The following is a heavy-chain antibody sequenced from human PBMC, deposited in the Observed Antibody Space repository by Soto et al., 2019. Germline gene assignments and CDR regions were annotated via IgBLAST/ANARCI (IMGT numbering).Heavy chain of an antibody. CDR3: AREVRRSFDP. CDR1: GFTFSSYG. V-gene: IGHV3-33*01. Sequence: QVQLVESGGGVVQPGRSLRLSCAASGFTFSSYGMHWVRQAPGKGLEWVAVIWYDGSNKYYAASVKGRFTISRDNSKNTLYLQMNSLRAEDTAVYYCAREVRRSFDPWGQGTLVTVSS. J-gene: IGHJ5*02. D-gene: IGHD1-1*01. CDR2: IWYDGSNK.